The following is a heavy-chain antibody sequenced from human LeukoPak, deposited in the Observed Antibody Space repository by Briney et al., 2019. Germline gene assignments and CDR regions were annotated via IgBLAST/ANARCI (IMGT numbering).Heavy chain of an antibody. CDR3: AFGELFDAFDI. J-gene: IGHJ3*02. CDR2: IIPILGIA. V-gene: IGHV1-69*04. Sequence: ASVKVSCKASGGSFTSYGISWVRQAPGQGLEWMGRIIPILGIANYAQKFQGRVTITADTSTDTAYMELSSLRSEDTAVYYCAFGELFDAFDIWGQGTMVTVSS. D-gene: IGHD3-10*01. CDR1: GGSFTSYG.